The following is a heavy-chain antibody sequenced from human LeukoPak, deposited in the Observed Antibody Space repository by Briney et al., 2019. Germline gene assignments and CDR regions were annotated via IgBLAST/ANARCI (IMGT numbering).Heavy chain of an antibody. CDR3: ARLLEYRLPRDFDY. Sequence: SETLSLTCTLVSGDSIDSSSSYWGWIRQPPGKGLEWIGTIYYTGSTYYNPSLKSRLTISVDTSKNQFSLKLSSVTAADTAVYYCARLLEYRLPRDFDYWGQGTLVTVSS. V-gene: IGHV4-39*01. J-gene: IGHJ4*02. D-gene: IGHD2-2*01. CDR2: IYYTGST. CDR1: GDSIDSSSSY.